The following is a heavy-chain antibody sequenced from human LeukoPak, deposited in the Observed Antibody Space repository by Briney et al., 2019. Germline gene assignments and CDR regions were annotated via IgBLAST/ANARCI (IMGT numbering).Heavy chain of an antibody. V-gene: IGHV4-59*01. D-gene: IGHD3-3*01. Sequence: SETLSLTCTVSGGSISSYYWSWIRQPPGKGLEWIGYIYYSGSTNYNPSLKSRVTISVDTSKNQFSLKLSSVTAADTAVYYCARDRGYVFWSGYFAVTNDAFDIWGQGTMVTVSS. CDR1: GGSISSYY. CDR2: IYYSGST. J-gene: IGHJ3*02. CDR3: ARDRGYVFWSGYFAVTNDAFDI.